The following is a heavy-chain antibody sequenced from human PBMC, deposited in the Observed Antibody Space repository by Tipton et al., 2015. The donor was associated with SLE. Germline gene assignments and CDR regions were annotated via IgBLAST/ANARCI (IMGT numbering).Heavy chain of an antibody. CDR1: GGSISSGSYY. D-gene: IGHD4-23*01. J-gene: IGHJ4*02. V-gene: IGHV4-61*09. Sequence: LSLTCTVSGGSISSGSYYWSWIRQPAGKGREWIGHIYTSGSTNYNPSLKSRVTISVDTSKNQFSLKLSSVTAADTAVYYCARAPFGGTDYWGQGTLVTVSS. CDR3: ARAPFGGTDY. CDR2: IYTSGST.